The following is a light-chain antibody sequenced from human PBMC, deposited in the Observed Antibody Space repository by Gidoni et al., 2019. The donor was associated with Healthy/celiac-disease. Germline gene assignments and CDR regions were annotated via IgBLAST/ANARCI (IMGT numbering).Light chain of an antibody. Sequence: DIQMNQSPSSLSASVGDRVTITRRASQSISSYLNWYQQKPGKAPKLLIYAASSLQSGDPSRFSGSGSGTNFTISISSLQPEDFATYYCQQSYSTPTFGGGTKVEIK. CDR2: AAS. CDR1: QSISSY. V-gene: IGKV1-39*01. J-gene: IGKJ4*01. CDR3: QQSYSTPT.